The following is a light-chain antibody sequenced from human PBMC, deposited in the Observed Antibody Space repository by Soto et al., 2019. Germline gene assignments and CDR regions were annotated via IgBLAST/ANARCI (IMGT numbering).Light chain of an antibody. Sequence: DIQMTQSPSSLSASVGDRVTLSCRASQSINNYLNWYQQRPGKAPKLLIYAASSLQSGVPSRFSGSGSGTDFTLTISDLQPEDSATYYCQQGYSTPPITFGQGTRLGIK. J-gene: IGKJ5*01. CDR3: QQGYSTPPIT. CDR2: AAS. V-gene: IGKV1-39*01. CDR1: QSINNY.